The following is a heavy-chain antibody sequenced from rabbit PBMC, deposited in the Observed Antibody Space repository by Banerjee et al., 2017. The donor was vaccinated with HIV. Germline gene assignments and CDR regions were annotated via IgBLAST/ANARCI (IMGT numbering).Heavy chain of an antibody. Sequence: QEKLVESGGGLVKPGASLTLTCTASGIDFSSYDISWVRQAPGKGLEWIAYIYPEYGTTNYASWVNGRFTISLDNAQNTVFLQMTSLTAADTATYFCVRNDDVGDSFNLWGPGTLVTVS. CDR1: GIDFSSYD. J-gene: IGHJ4*01. V-gene: IGHV1S47*01. CDR3: VRNDDVGDSFNL. CDR2: IYPEYGTT. D-gene: IGHD2-1*01.